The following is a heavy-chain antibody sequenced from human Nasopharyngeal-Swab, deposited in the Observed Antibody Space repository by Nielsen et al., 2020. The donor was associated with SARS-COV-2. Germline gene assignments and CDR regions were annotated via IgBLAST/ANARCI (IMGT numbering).Heavy chain of an antibody. D-gene: IGHD3-16*01. J-gene: IGHJ4*02. CDR3: RWGSLPGFDY. V-gene: IGHV3-15*01. Sequence: VRQAPGKGLEWVGRTKSKTDGETTGYAAPVKGRFTISRDDSKNTLYLQMNGLKIEDTAVYYCRWGSLPGFDYWGQGALVTVSS. CDR2: TKSKTDGETT.